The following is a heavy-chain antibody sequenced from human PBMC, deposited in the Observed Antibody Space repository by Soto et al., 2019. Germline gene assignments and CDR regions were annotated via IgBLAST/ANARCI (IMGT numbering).Heavy chain of an antibody. Sequence: GGSLRLSCAASGFTFSSYAMHWVRQAPGKGLEWVAVISYDGSNKYYADSVKGRFTISRDNSKNTLYLQMNSLRAEDTAIYYCAKARNSVWFFFDSWGQGIQVTVSS. D-gene: IGHD6-19*01. CDR1: GFTFSSYA. V-gene: IGHV3-30-3*01. CDR3: AKARNSVWFFFDS. J-gene: IGHJ4*02. CDR2: ISYDGSNK.